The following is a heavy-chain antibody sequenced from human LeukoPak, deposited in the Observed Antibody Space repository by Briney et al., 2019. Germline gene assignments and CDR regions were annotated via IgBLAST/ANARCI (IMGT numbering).Heavy chain of an antibody. CDR2: IWYDGSNK. CDR3: VRVGMNIHGMDV. D-gene: IGHD2/OR15-2a*01. J-gene: IGHJ6*02. CDR1: GFTFSSYG. Sequence: PGGSLRLSCAASGFTFSSYGMHWVRQAPGKGLEWVAVIWYDGSNKYYADSVKGRFTISRDNAKNSLYLQMYSLRAEDTAVYYCVRVGMNIHGMDVWGQGTTVTVSS. V-gene: IGHV3-33*01.